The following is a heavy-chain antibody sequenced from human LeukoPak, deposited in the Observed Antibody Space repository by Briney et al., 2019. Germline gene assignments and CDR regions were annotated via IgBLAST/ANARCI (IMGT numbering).Heavy chain of an antibody. CDR3: ARVYKGWFDP. J-gene: IGHJ5*02. CDR1: GGSISSGGYY. D-gene: IGHD3-10*01. V-gene: IGHV4-31*03. Sequence: SETLSLTCTVSGGSISSGGYYWSWIRQHPGKGLEWIGYIYYSGSTYYNPSLKSRVTISVYTSKNQFSLKLSSVTAADTAVYYCARVYKGWFDPWGQGTLVTVSS. CDR2: IYYSGST.